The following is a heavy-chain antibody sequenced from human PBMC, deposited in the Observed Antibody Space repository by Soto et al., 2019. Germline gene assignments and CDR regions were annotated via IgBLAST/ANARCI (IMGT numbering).Heavy chain of an antibody. CDR1: GLSFSSYA. Sequence: GGSLRLSCAASGLSFSSYAMSWVRQAPGKGLEWVSAISRSGGSTYYADSVKGRFTVSRDNFKNTLYLQMNSLRAEDTAVYYCAKDRAYCGGGDCYPDAFDIWGQGTMVTVSS. CDR3: AKDRAYCGGGDCYPDAFDI. J-gene: IGHJ3*02. D-gene: IGHD2-21*01. V-gene: IGHV3-23*01. CDR2: ISRSGGST.